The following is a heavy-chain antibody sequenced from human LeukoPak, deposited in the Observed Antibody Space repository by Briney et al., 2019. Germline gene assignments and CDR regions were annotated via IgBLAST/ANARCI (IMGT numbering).Heavy chain of an antibody. CDR3: ARGDYYDSSGYYHEPGY. J-gene: IGHJ4*02. V-gene: IGHV4-34*01. Sequence: KASETLSLTCAVYGGSFSGYYWSWIRQPPGKGLEWIGEINHSGSTNYNPSLKSRVTISVDTSKNQFSLKLSSVTAADTAVYYCARGDYYDSSGYYHEPGYWGQGTLVTVSS. D-gene: IGHD3-22*01. CDR2: INHSGST. CDR1: GGSFSGYY.